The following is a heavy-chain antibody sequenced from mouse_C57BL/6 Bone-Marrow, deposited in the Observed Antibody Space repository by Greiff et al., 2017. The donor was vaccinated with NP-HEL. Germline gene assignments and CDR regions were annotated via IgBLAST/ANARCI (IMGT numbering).Heavy chain of an antibody. V-gene: IGHV5-17*01. CDR3: ARGRYYYSNYYFDY. D-gene: IGHD2-5*01. CDR1: GFTFSDYG. J-gene: IGHJ2*01. Sequence: EVQRVESGGGLVKPGGSLKLSCAASGFTFSDYGMHWVRQAPEKGLEWVAYISSGSSTIYYADTVKGRFTISRDNAKNTLFLQMTSLRSEDTAMYYCARGRYYYSNYYFDYWGQGTTLTVSS. CDR2: ISSGSSTI.